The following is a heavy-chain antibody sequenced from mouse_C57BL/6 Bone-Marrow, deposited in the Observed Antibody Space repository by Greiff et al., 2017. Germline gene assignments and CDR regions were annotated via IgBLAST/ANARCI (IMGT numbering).Heavy chain of an antibody. CDR1: GFSLTSYG. Sequence: VQLVESGPGLVQPSPSLSITCTVSGFSLTSYGVHWVRQSPGKGLEWLGVIWRGGSTDYNAAFMSRLSITKDNSKSQVFFKMNSLQADDTAIYYCAKNGLWDYDGGPLYAMDYWGQGTSVTVSS. V-gene: IGHV2-5*01. CDR2: IWRGGST. CDR3: AKNGLWDYDGGPLYAMDY. D-gene: IGHD2-4*01. J-gene: IGHJ4*01.